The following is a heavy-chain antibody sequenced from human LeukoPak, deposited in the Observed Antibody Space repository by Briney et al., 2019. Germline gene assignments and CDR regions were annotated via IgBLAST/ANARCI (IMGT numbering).Heavy chain of an antibody. CDR2: IHYSGSV. CDR1: GGSISDSY. V-gene: IGHV4-59*01. Sequence: SETLSLTCTVSGGSISDSYWSWIRQPPGKGLEWIAYIHYSGSVNYNPSLKSRVTISIDTSKTQFSLKLNSVTAADAAVYYCARHRGCTSGTCKNWFDPWGQGTLVTVSS. D-gene: IGHD2-8*01. CDR3: ARHRGCTSGTCKNWFDP. J-gene: IGHJ5*02.